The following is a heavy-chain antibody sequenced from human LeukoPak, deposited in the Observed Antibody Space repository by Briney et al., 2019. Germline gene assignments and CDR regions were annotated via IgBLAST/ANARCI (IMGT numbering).Heavy chain of an antibody. CDR3: ARLGLNWGNYYYGMDV. J-gene: IGHJ6*02. CDR1: GGSISSYY. D-gene: IGHD7-27*01. V-gene: IGHV4-59*05. Sequence: SETLSLTCTVSGGSISSYYWSWIRQPPGKGLEWIGSIYYSGSTYYNPSLKSRVTISVDTSKNQFSPKLSSVTAADTAVYYCARLGLNWGNYYYGMDVWGQGTTVTVSS. CDR2: IYYSGST.